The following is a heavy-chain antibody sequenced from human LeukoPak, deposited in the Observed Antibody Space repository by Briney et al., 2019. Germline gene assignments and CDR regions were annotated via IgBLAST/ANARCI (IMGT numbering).Heavy chain of an antibody. CDR1: GFTFGDHA. Sequence: GGSLRLSCRAFGFTFGDHAMSWVRQAPGKGVEWVGFIRGKAYRGTTEYAASVKGRFTILRDDSKSIAYLQMNSLEIEDTGFYYCTRGPIQLWIHNAMDVWGQGTTVTVSS. D-gene: IGHD5-18*01. CDR3: TRGPIQLWIHNAMDV. V-gene: IGHV3-49*04. J-gene: IGHJ6*02. CDR2: IRGKAYRGTT.